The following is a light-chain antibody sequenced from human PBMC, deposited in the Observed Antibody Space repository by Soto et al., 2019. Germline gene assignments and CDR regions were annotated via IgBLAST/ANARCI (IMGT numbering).Light chain of an antibody. CDR3: CSYAGSSVYV. Sequence: QSVLAQPPSASGSPGQSVTISCTGTNSDIGAYNYVSWYQQHPGKAPRLMIFEVSKRPSGVPYRFSGSKSGNTASLTISGLQAEDEADYYCCSYAGSSVYVFGTGTKVTVL. CDR2: EVS. V-gene: IGLV2-8*01. J-gene: IGLJ1*01. CDR1: NSDIGAYNY.